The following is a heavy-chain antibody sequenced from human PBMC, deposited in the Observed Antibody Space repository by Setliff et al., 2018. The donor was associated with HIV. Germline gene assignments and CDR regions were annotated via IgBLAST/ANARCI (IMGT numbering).Heavy chain of an antibody. Sequence: PGGSLRLSCAASGFTFDDYAMHWVRLTPGKGLEWVSGRNWNSDNIGYAGSVKCRFTISRDNAKNSLHLQMNSLRSEDTALYYCAKDWVKGRDIAQAVDAFDIWGQGTMVTVSS. V-gene: IGHV3-9*01. D-gene: IGHD6-13*01. CDR2: RNWNSDNI. CDR1: GFTFDDYA. CDR3: AKDWVKGRDIAQAVDAFDI. J-gene: IGHJ3*02.